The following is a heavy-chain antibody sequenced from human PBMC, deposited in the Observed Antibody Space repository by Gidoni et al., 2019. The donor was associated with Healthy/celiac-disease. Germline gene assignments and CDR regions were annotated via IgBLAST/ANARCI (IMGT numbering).Heavy chain of an antibody. CDR2: ISGSGGST. V-gene: IGHV3-23*01. D-gene: IGHD2-2*01. CDR1: GFTVSSYA. Sequence: EVQLLESGGGLVQPGGSLRLSCAASGFTVSSYAMSWVRQAPGKGLEGGSAISGSGGSTYYADSVKVRFTISRDKSKNTLYLQMNSLRAEDTAVYYCAKDLHSYHYWGQGTLVTVSS. J-gene: IGHJ4*02. CDR3: AKDLHSYHY.